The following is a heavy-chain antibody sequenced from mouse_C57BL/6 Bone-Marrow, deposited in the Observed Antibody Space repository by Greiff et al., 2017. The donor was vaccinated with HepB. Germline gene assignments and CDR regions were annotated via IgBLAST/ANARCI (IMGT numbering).Heavy chain of an antibody. J-gene: IGHJ2*01. CDR3: AREEDY. CDR2: ILPGSGST. V-gene: IGHV1-9*01. CDR1: GYTFTGYW. Sequence: VQLQQSGAELMKPGASVKLSCKATGYTFTGYWIEWVKQRPGHGLEWIGEILPGSGSTNYYEKFKGKATFTADTSSNTAYMQLSSLTTEDSAIYYCAREEDYWGQGTTLTVSS.